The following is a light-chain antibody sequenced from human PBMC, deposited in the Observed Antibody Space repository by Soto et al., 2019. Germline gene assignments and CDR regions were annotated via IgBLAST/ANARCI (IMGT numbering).Light chain of an antibody. V-gene: IGKV3-20*01. J-gene: IGKJ4*01. CDR3: QQYGSSPLT. CDR2: AAS. Sequence: EIVLTQSPGTLSLSPGEGDTLSCRASQSVSSNSLAWYQQKPGQAPRLLIYAASTRATGIPDRFSGSGPGTDFTLTINRLEPEDFAVYYCQQYGSSPLTFGGGTKVDIK. CDR1: QSVSSNS.